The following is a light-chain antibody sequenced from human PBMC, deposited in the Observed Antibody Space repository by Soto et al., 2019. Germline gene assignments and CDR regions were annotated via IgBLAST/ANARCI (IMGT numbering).Light chain of an antibody. CDR2: GAS. J-gene: IGKJ3*01. V-gene: IGKV3-11*01. Sequence: EIVLTQSPVTLSLSPGERATLSCRASQSVSSYLAWYQQKPGQAPRLLIYGASSRATGIPDRFSGSGSGTDFTLTISSLEPEDFAVYYCQQRNNWPSTTFGPGTKVDIK. CDR3: QQRNNWPSTT. CDR1: QSVSSY.